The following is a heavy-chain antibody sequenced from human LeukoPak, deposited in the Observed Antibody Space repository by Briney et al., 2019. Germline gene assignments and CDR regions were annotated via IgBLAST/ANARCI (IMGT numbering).Heavy chain of an antibody. CDR2: IRSKAQGGTT. CDR1: RFTVGDFV. CDR3: AREAHYYDGSGSYHDALDI. D-gene: IGHD3-22*01. J-gene: IGHJ3*02. V-gene: IGHV3-49*04. Sequence: GGSLRLSCTASRFTVGDFVMSWVRQAPGKGLEWVGFIRSKAQGGTTEYAASVKGRFSISRDDFKSIAYLEMNSLRTEDTGVYFCAREAHYYDGSGSYHDALDIWGQGTMVIVSS.